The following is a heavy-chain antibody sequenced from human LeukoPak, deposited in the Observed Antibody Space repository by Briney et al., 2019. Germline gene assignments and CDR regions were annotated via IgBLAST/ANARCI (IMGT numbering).Heavy chain of an antibody. CDR2: INPAGSST. Sequence: PGGSLRLSCAASGFTFSSDWMHWVRQAPGQGLVWVSRINPAGSSTNYADSVKGRFTISRDNAMNTLYLHLNSLRAEDTAVYYCAGGVRGSYGTDLWGQGTLVTVSS. CDR3: AGGVRGSYGTDL. CDR1: GFTFSSDW. V-gene: IGHV3-74*01. J-gene: IGHJ5*02. D-gene: IGHD1-26*01.